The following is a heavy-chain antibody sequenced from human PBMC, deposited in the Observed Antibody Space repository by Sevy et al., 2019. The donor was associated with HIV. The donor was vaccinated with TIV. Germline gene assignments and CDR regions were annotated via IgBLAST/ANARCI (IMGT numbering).Heavy chain of an antibody. D-gene: IGHD4-17*01. CDR1: GFSFSNYA. J-gene: IGHJ4*02. V-gene: IGHV3-23*01. CDR3: AKSSLPYGDYHFDQ. CDR2: LIGGGSRT. Sequence: GGSLRLSCAASGFSFSNYAMSWVRQAPGKGLEWVSTLIGGGSRTYYADSVTGRFTISRDNSKNTLYLQMNSLRAEDTAVYYCAKSSLPYGDYHFDQWGQGTLVTVSS.